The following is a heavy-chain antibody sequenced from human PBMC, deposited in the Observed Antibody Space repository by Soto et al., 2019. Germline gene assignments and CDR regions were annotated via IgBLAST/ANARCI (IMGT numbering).Heavy chain of an antibody. CDR1: GYTFTSYY. CDR3: ARGERDFWSGYHDAFDI. D-gene: IGHD3-3*01. V-gene: IGHV1-46*03. CDR2: INPSGGST. Sequence: ASVKVSCKASGYTFTSYYMHWVRQAPGQGLEWMGIINPSGGSTSYAQKFQGRVTMTRDTSTSTVYMELSSLRSEDTAVYYCARGERDFWSGYHDAFDIWGQGTMVT. J-gene: IGHJ3*02.